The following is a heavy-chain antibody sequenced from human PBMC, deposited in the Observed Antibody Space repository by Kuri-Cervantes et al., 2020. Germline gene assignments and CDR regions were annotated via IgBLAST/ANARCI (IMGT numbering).Heavy chain of an antibody. V-gene: IGHV1-18*01. Sequence: ASVKVSCKASGYTFTSYGISWVRQAPGQGLEWMGWISAYNGNTNYAQKLQGRVTMTTDTSTSTAYMELRSLRSEDTAVYYCARSPYDILTGPKGNPFDYWGQGTLVTVSS. J-gene: IGHJ4*02. D-gene: IGHD3-9*01. CDR1: GYTFTSYG. CDR3: ARSPYDILTGPKGNPFDY. CDR2: ISAYNGNT.